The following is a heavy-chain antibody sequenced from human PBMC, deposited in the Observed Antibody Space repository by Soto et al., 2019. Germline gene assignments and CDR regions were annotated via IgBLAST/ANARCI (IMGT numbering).Heavy chain of an antibody. D-gene: IGHD6-6*01. CDR3: ARVFWHLVQLDGMDV. CDR1: GGTFSRYA. V-gene: IGHV1-69*13. J-gene: IGHJ6*02. CDR2: IIPIFGTA. Sequence: SVKVSCKASGGTFSRYAISWVRQAPGQGLEWMGGIIPIFGTANYAQKFQGSVTITADESTSTAYMELSSLRSEDTSLYYCARVFWHLVQLDGMDVWGQGTTVTVSS.